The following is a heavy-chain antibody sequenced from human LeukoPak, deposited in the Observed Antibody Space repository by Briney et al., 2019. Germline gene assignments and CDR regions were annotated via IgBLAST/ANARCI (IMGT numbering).Heavy chain of an antibody. Sequence: PGGSLRLSCAASGFTFSSYGIHWVRQAPGKGLEWVAIISYDGSNKYYADSVKGRFTISRDNSKNTLYLQMNSLRAEDTAMYYCAKDGIVVSYSDYWGQGTLVTVSS. CDR2: ISYDGSNK. V-gene: IGHV3-30*18. D-gene: IGHD3-22*01. CDR1: GFTFSSYG. CDR3: AKDGIVVSYSDY. J-gene: IGHJ4*02.